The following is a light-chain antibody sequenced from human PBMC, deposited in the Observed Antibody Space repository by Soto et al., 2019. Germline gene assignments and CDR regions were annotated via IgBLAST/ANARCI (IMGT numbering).Light chain of an antibody. J-gene: IGKJ2*01. Sequence: DIVLTQTPATLSLSPGERATLSCRASESVSAYLGWYQHNXXXAPRLLIYDTSNRATGIPDRFXXXXXXXXXXLTISSLEPEDFAVYYCQLRSTFMYTFGQGTKLEIK. CDR1: ESVSAY. V-gene: IGKV3-11*01. CDR3: QLRSTFMYT. CDR2: DTS.